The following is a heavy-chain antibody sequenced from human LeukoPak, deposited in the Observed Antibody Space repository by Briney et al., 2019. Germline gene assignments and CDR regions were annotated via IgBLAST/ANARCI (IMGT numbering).Heavy chain of an antibody. CDR1: GFTFSSYG. Sequence: GGSLRLSCAASGFTFSSYGMHWVRQAPGKGLEWVAVISYDGSNKYYADSVKGRFTISRDNSKNTLYLQMNSLRAEDTAVYYCAKDQGYITYYFDYWGQGTLVTVSS. V-gene: IGHV3-30*18. J-gene: IGHJ4*02. D-gene: IGHD3-10*01. CDR2: ISYDGSNK. CDR3: AKDQGYITYYFDY.